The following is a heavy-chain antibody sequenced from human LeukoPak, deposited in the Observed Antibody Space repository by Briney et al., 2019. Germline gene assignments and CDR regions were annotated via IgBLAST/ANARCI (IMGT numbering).Heavy chain of an antibody. V-gene: IGHV3-21*01. J-gene: IGHJ4*02. Sequence: GGSLRLSCAASGFTFSSYSMNWVRQAPGKGLEWVSSISSSSSYIYYADSVKGRFTISRDNAKNSLYLQMNSLRAEDTAVYYCAASSLCGGDCYSDYWGQGTLVTVSP. CDR3: AASSLCGGDCYSDY. CDR2: ISSSSSYI. D-gene: IGHD2-21*02. CDR1: GFTFSSYS.